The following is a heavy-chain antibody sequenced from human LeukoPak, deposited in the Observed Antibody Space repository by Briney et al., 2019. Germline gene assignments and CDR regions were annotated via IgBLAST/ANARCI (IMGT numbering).Heavy chain of an antibody. V-gene: IGHV3-15*01. CDR1: GFTFSNAW. CDR3: AKDGTCSSASCYRFDP. D-gene: IGHD2-2*01. CDR2: IKSKTDGGTT. J-gene: IGHJ5*02. Sequence: PGGSLRLSCAASGFTFSNAWMSWVRQAPGKGLEWVGHIKSKTDGGTTDYAAPVKGRFTILRDDSKNTLYLQMNSLRTGDTAVYYCAKDGTCSSASCYRFDPWGQGTLVTVSS.